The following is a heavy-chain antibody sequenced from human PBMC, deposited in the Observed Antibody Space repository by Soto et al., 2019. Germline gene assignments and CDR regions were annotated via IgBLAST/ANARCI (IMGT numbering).Heavy chain of an antibody. J-gene: IGHJ6*02. D-gene: IGHD3-10*01. CDR3: ARGDRGGSGSPASYYYSGLDV. Sequence: EVQLLESGGDLVQPGGSLRLSCAASGLNFNDYARTWVRQAPGKGLEWVSSVSTRGDITYYSDSVKGRFTISRDNSKNTLFLHMNSLRAEDTALYSCARGDRGGSGSPASYYYSGLDVWGQGTTVTVSS. CDR2: VSTRGDIT. V-gene: IGHV3-23*01. CDR1: GLNFNDYA.